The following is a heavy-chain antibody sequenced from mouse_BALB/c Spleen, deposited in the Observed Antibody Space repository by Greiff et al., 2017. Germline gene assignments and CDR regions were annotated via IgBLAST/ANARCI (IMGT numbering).Heavy chain of an antibody. Sequence: QVHVKQSGPGLVAPSQSLSITCTVSGFSLTSYDISWIRQPPGKGLEWLGVIWTGGGTNYNSAFMSRLSISKDNSKSQVFLKMNSLQTDDTAIYYCVRDGYLYAMDYWGQGTSVTVSS. J-gene: IGHJ4*01. D-gene: IGHD2-2*01. CDR2: IWTGGGT. CDR3: VRDGYLYAMDY. V-gene: IGHV2-9-2*01. CDR1: GFSLTSYD.